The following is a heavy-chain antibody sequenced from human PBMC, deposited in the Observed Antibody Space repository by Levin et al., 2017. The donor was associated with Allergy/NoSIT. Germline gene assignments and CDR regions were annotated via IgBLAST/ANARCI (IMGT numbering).Heavy chain of an antibody. CDR2: IRHSGTT. Sequence: SQTLSLTCSVSGGSISSADHYWSWVRQPPGKGLEWIGYIRHSGTTYYNPSLKRRLRISVDTSKSQFSLKVYSTTAADTAVYYCARAGWSYGFDVWGPGTTVTVSS. CDR3: ARAGWSYGFDV. CDR1: GGSISSADHY. V-gene: IGHV4-30-4*08. D-gene: IGHD2-15*01. J-gene: IGHJ6*02.